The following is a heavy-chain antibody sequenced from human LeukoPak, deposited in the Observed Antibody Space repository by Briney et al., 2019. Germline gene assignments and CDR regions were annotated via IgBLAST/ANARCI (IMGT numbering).Heavy chain of an antibody. V-gene: IGHV4-59*01. CDR3: ARVSTGYCSSTSCYRSNYYYYMDV. CDR2: IYYSGST. Sequence: PSETLSLTCTVSGGSISSYYWSWIRQPPGKGLEWIGYIYYSGSTNYNPSLKSRVTISVDTSKNQFSLKLSSVTAADTAVYYCARVSTGYCSSTSCYRSNYYYYMDVWGKGTTVTISS. J-gene: IGHJ6*03. CDR1: GGSISSYY. D-gene: IGHD2-2*01.